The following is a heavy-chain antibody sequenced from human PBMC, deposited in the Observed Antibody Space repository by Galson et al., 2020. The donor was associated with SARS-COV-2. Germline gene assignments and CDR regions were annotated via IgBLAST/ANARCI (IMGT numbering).Heavy chain of an antibody. J-gene: IGHJ3*01. CDR1: GFSFDEYA. CDR3: AKDHDIVATITYLFDF. CDR2: ITWNSDII. D-gene: IGHD5-12*01. Sequence: GGSLRLSCAASGFSFDEYAIHWVRQPPGKGLEWVSGITWNSDIIGYADSVKGRFSISRDNAKNSLYLQMNSLRPEDTALYYCAKDHDIVATITYLFDFWGQGTMVTVSS. V-gene: IGHV3-9*01.